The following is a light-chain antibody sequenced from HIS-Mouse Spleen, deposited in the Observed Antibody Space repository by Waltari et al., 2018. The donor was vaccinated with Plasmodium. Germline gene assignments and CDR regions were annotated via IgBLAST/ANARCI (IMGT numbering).Light chain of an antibody. V-gene: IGLV1-44*01. CDR3: AAWDDSLNGVV. CDR1: SSNIGSTT. J-gene: IGLJ2*01. Sequence: QSVLTQPPSASGTPGQRVTISCSVSSSNIGSTTVNWYQQLPGTAPKLLIYSNNQRPSGVPDRFSGSKSGTSASLAISGLQSEDEADYYCAAWDDSLNGVVFGGGTKLTVL. CDR2: SNN.